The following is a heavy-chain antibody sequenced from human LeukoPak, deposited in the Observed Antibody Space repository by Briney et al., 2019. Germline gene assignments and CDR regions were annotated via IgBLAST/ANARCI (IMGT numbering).Heavy chain of an antibody. D-gene: IGHD2-21*02. CDR1: GFTFSSYW. Sequence: PGGSLRLSCAASGFTFSSYWMDCVRQAPGKGLVWASGINSDGRMTRYAESVKGRFTISRDNAKNTLYLQMNGLRAEDTSVYYCARVGSTDSPHAFDIWGQGTMVTVSS. V-gene: IGHV3-74*01. J-gene: IGHJ3*02. CDR3: ARVGSTDSPHAFDI. CDR2: INSDGRMT.